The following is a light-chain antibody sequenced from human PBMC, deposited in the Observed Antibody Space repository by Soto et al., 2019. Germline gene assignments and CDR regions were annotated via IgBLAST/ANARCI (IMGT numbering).Light chain of an antibody. V-gene: IGKV3-11*01. CDR2: DTS. Sequence: EIVLTQSPATLSLSPGERATLSCRASQSVGSFLAWYQQKPGQAPRLLIYDTSIRATGIPARFSGSGYGTDFTLTISRLEPEDFAVYYCQQRNSWPPTFTFGQGTRLEIK. CDR3: QQRNSWPPTFT. J-gene: IGKJ5*01. CDR1: QSVGSF.